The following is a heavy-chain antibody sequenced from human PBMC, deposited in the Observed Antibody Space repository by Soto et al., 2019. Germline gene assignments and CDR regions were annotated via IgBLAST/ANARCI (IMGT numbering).Heavy chain of an antibody. CDR2: ISGSGGST. D-gene: IGHD4-17*01. J-gene: IGHJ4*02. Sequence: GGSLRLSCAASGCTFSSYAMSWVRQAPGKGLEWVSAISGSGGSTYYADSVKGRFTISRDNSKNTLYLQMNSLRAEDTAVYYCAKDHPAYGDTPNAFDYWGQGTLVTVSS. V-gene: IGHV3-23*01. CDR1: GCTFSSYA. CDR3: AKDHPAYGDTPNAFDY.